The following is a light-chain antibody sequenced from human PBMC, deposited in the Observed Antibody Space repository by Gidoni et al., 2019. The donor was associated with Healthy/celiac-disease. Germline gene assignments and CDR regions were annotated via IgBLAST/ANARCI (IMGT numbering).Light chain of an antibody. J-gene: IGKJ4*01. Sequence: DIVLTQSPATLSLSPGERATLSCRASQGVSSYLAWYQQKPGQAPRLLIYDASNRATGIPARFSGSGPGTDFTLTISSLEPEDCAVYYCQQRSNWHLTFGGGTKVEIK. V-gene: IGKV3D-11*01. CDR1: QGVSSY. CDR3: QQRSNWHLT. CDR2: DAS.